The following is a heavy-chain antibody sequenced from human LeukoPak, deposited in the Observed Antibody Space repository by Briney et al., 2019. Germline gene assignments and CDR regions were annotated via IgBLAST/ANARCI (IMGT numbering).Heavy chain of an antibody. CDR3: ARLNDFWEDY. V-gene: IGHV4-38-2*01. Sequence: SETLSLTCAVSGYSISSGYYWGWIRPPPGKGLEWIGSIYHSGSTYYNPSLKSRVTISVDTSKNQFSLKLSSVTAADTAVYYCARLNDFWEDYWGQGTLVTVSS. D-gene: IGHD3-3*01. CDR2: IYHSGST. CDR1: GYSISSGYY. J-gene: IGHJ4*02.